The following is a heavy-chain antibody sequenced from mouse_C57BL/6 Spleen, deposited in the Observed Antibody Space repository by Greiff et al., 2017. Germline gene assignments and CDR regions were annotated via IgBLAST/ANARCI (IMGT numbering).Heavy chain of an antibody. D-gene: IGHD1-1*01. CDR2: IDPSDSET. Sequence: QVQLQQPGAELVRPGSSVKLSCKASGYTFTSYWMHWVKQRPIQGLEWIGNIDPSDSETHYNQKFKDKATLTVDKSSSTAYMELRSLTSADSAFYYCARRGGYYGSSWYFDVWGTGTTVTVSS. CDR1: GYTFTSYW. J-gene: IGHJ1*03. V-gene: IGHV1-52*01. CDR3: ARRGGYYGSSWYFDV.